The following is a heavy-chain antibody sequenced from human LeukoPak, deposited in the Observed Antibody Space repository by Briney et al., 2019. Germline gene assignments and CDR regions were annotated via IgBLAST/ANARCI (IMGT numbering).Heavy chain of an antibody. CDR3: ARQRGYCSSGVCRGWFDP. V-gene: IGHV3-21*01. CDR2: ISESSSFI. J-gene: IGHJ5*02. Sequence: GGSLRLSCAASGFTFRNYNMNWVRQAPGRGLEWVSSISESSSFIQYADSLKGRFAISRDNAKNSLYLEMNSLRAEDTAVYYCARQRGYCSSGVCRGWFDPWGQGTLVTVSS. CDR1: GFTFRNYN. D-gene: IGHD2-8*01.